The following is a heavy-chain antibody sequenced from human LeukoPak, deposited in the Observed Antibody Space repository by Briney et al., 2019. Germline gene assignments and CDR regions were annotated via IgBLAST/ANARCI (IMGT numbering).Heavy chain of an antibody. CDR3: ARRSGVYVYSSSEYFDY. CDR1: GFTFSSYG. CDR2: IRYDGSNK. D-gene: IGHD6-6*01. J-gene: IGHJ4*02. V-gene: IGHV3-30*02. Sequence: GGSLRLSCAASGFTFSSYGMHWVRQAPGKGLEWVAFIRYDGSNKYYADSVKGRFTISRDNSKNTLYLQMNSLRAEDTAVYYCARRSGVYVYSSSEYFDYWGQGTLVTVSS.